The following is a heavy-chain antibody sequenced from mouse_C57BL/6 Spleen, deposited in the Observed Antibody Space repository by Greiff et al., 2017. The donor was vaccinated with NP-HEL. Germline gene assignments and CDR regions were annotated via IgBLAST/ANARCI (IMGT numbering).Heavy chain of an antibody. CDR3: AREAYDYDAAY. V-gene: IGHV1-26*01. CDR2: INPNNGGT. CDR1: GYTFTDYY. J-gene: IGHJ3*01. Sequence: EVQLQQSGPELVKPGASVKISCKASGYTFTDYYMNWVKQSHGKSLEWIGDINPNNGGTSYNQKFKGKATLTVDKSSSTAYMELRSLTSEDSAVYYCAREAYDYDAAYWGQGTLVTVSA. D-gene: IGHD2-4*01.